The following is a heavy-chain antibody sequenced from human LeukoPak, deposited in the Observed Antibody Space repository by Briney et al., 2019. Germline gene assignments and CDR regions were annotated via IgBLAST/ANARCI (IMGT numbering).Heavy chain of an antibody. CDR1: GGSISSYY. CDR2: IYYSGST. J-gene: IGHJ4*02. V-gene: IGHV4-59*01. D-gene: IGHD6-19*01. CDR3: ARGRYSSGWMDFDY. Sequence: SETLSLTCTVSGGSISSYYWSSIRLPPGKGLEWIGYIYYSGSTNYNPSLKSQVTISVDTSKNQFSLKLSSVTAADTAVYYCARGRYSSGWMDFDYWGQGTLVTVSS.